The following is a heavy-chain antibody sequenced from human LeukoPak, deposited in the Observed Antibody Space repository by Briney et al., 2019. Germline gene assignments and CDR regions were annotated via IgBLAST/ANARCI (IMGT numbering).Heavy chain of an antibody. D-gene: IGHD3-10*01. CDR2: INPNSGGT. CDR3: AREGGMNGSGYYFDY. V-gene: IGHV1-2*02. J-gene: IGHJ4*02. CDR1: GYTFTGYY. Sequence: ASVKVSCKASGYTFTGYYMHWVRQAPGQGLEWMGWINPNSGGTNYAQKFQGRVTMTRDTSISTAYMELSRLRSDDTAVYYCAREGGMNGSGYYFDYWGRGTLVTVSS.